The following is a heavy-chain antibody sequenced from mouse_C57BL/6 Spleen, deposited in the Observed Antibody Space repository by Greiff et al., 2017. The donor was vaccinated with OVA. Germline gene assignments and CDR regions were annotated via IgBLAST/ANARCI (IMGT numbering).Heavy chain of an antibody. CDR3: ARHDSTGLYYAMDY. CDR1: GFTFSSYG. J-gene: IGHJ4*01. CDR2: ISSGCGYT. D-gene: IGHD2-4*01. Sequence: EVKLVESGGDLVKPGGSLKLSCAASGFTFSSYGMSWVRQTPDKRLEWVATISSGCGYTYYPASVKGRFTISRDKAKNTLYMQMSSLKSEDTAMYYGARHDSTGLYYAMDYWGQGTSVTVSS. V-gene: IGHV5-6*01.